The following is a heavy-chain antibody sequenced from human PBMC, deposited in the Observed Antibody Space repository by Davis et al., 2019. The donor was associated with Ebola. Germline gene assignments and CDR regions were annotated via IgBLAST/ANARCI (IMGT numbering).Heavy chain of an antibody. V-gene: IGHV3-74*01. J-gene: IGHJ4*02. Sequence: GESLKISCAASGFTFSHYWMHWVRRVPGTGLLWVSRINADGSDTDYADSVKGRFTISRDNAKNTLYLQMNSLRAEDTAVYYCARDLARGGYSPFDCWGQGSLVTVSS. CDR3: ARDLARGGYSPFDC. D-gene: IGHD5-24*01. CDR1: GFTFSHYW. CDR2: INADGSDT.